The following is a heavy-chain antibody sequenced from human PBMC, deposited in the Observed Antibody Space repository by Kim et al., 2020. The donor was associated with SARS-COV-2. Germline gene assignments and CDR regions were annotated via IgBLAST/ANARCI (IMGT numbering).Heavy chain of an antibody. CDR1: GYTFTSYG. D-gene: IGHD3-10*01. Sequence: ASVKVSCKASGYTFTSYGISWVRQAPGQGLEWMGWISAYNGNTNYAQKLQGRVTMTTDTSTSTAYMELRSLRSEDTAVYYCARDGRNPNYYGSGSYRGFDYYYGMDVWGQGTTVTVSS. CDR3: ARDGRNPNYYGSGSYRGFDYYYGMDV. V-gene: IGHV1-18*01. CDR2: ISAYNGNT. J-gene: IGHJ6*02.